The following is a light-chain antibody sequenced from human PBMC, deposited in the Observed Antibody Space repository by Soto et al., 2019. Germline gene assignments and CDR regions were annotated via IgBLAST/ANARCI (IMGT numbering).Light chain of an antibody. J-gene: IGKJ4*01. V-gene: IGKV3-11*01. Sequence: IVLTQSPATLSVSPGERATLSCRSSQNISNYLIWYQQKPGQAPRLLIYDVSNRATDIPARFSGSGSGTDFTLTISGLQPEDVATYYCQQYESLVHFGGGTKVDIK. CDR2: DVS. CDR3: QQYESLVH. CDR1: QNISNY.